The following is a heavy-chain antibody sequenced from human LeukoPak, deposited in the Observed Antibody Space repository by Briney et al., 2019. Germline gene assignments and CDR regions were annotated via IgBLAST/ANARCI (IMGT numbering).Heavy chain of an antibody. V-gene: IGHV1-2*02. J-gene: IGHJ3*02. CDR1: GYTFTGYY. D-gene: IGHD3-3*01. Sequence: ASVKVSCKASGYTFTGYYMHWVRQAHGQGLEWMGWINPNSGGTNYAQKFQGRVTMTRDTSISTAYMELSRPRSDDTAVYYCAVPYYDFTDAFDIWGQGTMVTVSS. CDR3: AVPYYDFTDAFDI. CDR2: INPNSGGT.